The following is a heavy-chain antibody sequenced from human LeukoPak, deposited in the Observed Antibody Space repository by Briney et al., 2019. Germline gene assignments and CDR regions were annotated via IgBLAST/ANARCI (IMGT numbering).Heavy chain of an antibody. Sequence: SQTLSVTCAISGESVSSINGAWNWIRQSPSRGLEWLGRTYYRSKWYTDYAPSVKGRITINPDTSRNQYSLQLDSVTPEDSAVYYCARDVETSGWYTFDYWGQGTLVTVSS. CDR1: GESVSSINGA. V-gene: IGHV6-1*01. CDR3: ARDVETSGWYTFDY. D-gene: IGHD6-19*01. J-gene: IGHJ4*02. CDR2: TYYRSKWYT.